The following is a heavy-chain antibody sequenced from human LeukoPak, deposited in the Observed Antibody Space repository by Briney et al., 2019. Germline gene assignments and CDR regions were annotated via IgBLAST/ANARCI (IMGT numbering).Heavy chain of an antibody. Sequence: ASVKVSCTASGYTFTSYGISWVRQAPGQGLEWMGWISAYNGNTNYAQKLQGRVTMTTDTSTSTAYMELRSLRSDDTAVYYCARVKTVIFAWLLRRPPEWCAPWGQEPLVPVPS. CDR2: ISAYNGNT. J-gene: IGHJ5*02. D-gene: IGHD3-9*01. CDR3: ARVKTVIFAWLLRRPPEWCAP. CDR1: GYTFTSYG. V-gene: IGHV1-18*01.